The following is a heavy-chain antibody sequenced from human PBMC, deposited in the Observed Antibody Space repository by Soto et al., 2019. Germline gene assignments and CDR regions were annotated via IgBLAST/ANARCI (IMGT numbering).Heavy chain of an antibody. J-gene: IGHJ4*02. CDR1: GFIFSSYW. V-gene: IGHV3-7*04. CDR3: ARGITLDS. CDR2: IRQDSNDK. D-gene: IGHD1-20*01. Sequence: EVQLVESGGGLVQPGGSLRLSCEVSGFIFSSYWMSWVRQAPGKGPEWVANIRQDSNDKNYVDSVKGRFIISRDNVKSSLYLQMNNLRAEDTAVYYCARGITLDSWGQGTLVTVSS.